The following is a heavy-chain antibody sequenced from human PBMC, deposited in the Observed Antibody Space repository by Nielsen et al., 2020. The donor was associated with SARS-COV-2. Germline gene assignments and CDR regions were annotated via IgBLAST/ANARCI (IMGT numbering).Heavy chain of an antibody. Sequence: SETLSLTCTVSGGPISSGGYYWSWIRQHPGKGLEWIGYIYYSGSTYYNPSLKSRVTISVDTSKNQFSLKLSSVTAADTAVYYCARENNYYYYYMDVWGKGTTVTVSS. CDR2: IYYSGST. J-gene: IGHJ6*03. V-gene: IGHV4-31*03. CDR1: GGPISSGGYY. CDR3: ARENNYYYYYMDV.